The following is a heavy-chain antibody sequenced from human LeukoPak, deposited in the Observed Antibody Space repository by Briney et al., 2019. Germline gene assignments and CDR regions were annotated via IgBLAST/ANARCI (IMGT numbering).Heavy chain of an antibody. Sequence: SETLSLTCAVYGGSFSGYYWSWIRQHPGKGLEWIGEINHSGSTNYNPSLKSRVTISVDTSKNQFSLKLSSVTAADTAVYYCARDDVADAFDIWGQGTMVTVSS. J-gene: IGHJ3*02. CDR3: ARDDVADAFDI. V-gene: IGHV4-34*01. CDR1: GGSFSGYY. CDR2: INHSGST.